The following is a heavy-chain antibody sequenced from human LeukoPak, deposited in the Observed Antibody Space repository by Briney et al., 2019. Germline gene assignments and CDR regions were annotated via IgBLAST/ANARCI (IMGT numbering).Heavy chain of an antibody. D-gene: IGHD3-16*01. CDR1: GFTFSSYS. J-gene: IGHJ3*02. CDR3: AREGLNDAFDI. CDR2: ISSSSSHI. V-gene: IGHV3-21*01. Sequence: GGSLRLSCAASGFTFSSYSMNWVRKAPGRGLEWVSSISSSSSHIYHADSVKGRFTISRDNAKNSLYLQMNSLRAEDTAVYYCAREGLNDAFDIWGQGTMVTVSS.